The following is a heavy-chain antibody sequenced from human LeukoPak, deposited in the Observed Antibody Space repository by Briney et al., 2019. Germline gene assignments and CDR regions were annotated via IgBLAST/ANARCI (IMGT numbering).Heavy chain of an antibody. CDR1: GFTFSSYA. D-gene: IGHD2-2*01. V-gene: IGHV3-30*04. J-gene: IGHJ6*04. CDR2: ISYDGSNK. Sequence: GGSLRLSCAASGFTFSSYAMHWVRQAPGKGLEWVAVISYDGSNKYYADSVKGRFTISRDNSKNTLYLQMNSLRAEDTAVYYCARDLRKEEYQLLLIYYYYGMDVWGKGTTVTVSS. CDR3: ARDLRKEEYQLLLIYYYYGMDV.